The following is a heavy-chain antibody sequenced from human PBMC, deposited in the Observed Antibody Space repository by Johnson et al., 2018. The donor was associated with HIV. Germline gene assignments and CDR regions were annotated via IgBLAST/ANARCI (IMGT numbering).Heavy chain of an antibody. D-gene: IGHD2-21*02. CDR3: AKVADPYCGVDCYSWLFAFDI. V-gene: IGHV3-33*06. CDR1: GFTFSSYG. J-gene: IGHJ3*02. Sequence: QVQLVESGGGVVQPGRSLRLSCAASGFTFSSYGMHWVRQAPGKGLEWVAVIWYDGSNKYYADSVKGRFTISRDNSKNTLYLQMNSLRAEDTAVYYCAKVADPYCGVDCYSWLFAFDIWGRGTMVTVSS. CDR2: IWYDGSNK.